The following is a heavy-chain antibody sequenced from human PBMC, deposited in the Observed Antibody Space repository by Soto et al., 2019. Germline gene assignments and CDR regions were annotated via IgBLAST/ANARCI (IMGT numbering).Heavy chain of an antibody. CDR1: GYTFTSYG. V-gene: IGHV1-18*01. Sequence: ASVKVSCKASGYTFTSYGISWVRQAPGQGLEWMGWISAYSGNTNYAQKLQGRVTMTTDTSTSTAYMELRSLRSDDTAVYYCARDETQSWPMKGHTIRPFDYWGQGTQVTVSS. CDR3: ARDETQSWPMKGHTIRPFDY. D-gene: IGHD6-13*01. J-gene: IGHJ4*02. CDR2: ISAYSGNT.